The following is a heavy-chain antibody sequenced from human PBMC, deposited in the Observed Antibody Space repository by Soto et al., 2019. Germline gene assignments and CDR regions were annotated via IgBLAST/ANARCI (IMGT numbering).Heavy chain of an antibody. D-gene: IGHD3-10*01. Sequence: NPSETLSLTCTVSGGSVSTGTKYWGWVRQPPGKALEFIGYMYKTGETLLNSSLKSRVTLSMETSKNQFSLTLSSVTAADTAVYFCMKAHESGDFLGMSVWGPGTTVTVSS. CDR1: GGSVSTGTKY. J-gene: IGHJ6*02. V-gene: IGHV4-61*01. CDR3: MKAHESGDFLGMSV. CDR2: MYKTGET.